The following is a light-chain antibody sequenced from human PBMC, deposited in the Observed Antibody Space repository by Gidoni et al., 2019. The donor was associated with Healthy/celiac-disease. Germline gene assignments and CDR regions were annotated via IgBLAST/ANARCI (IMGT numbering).Light chain of an antibody. CDR3: QQYNNWPET. CDR1: QSIRSN. J-gene: IGKJ1*01. Sequence: ELVMTQSPATLTVSPGDRATLSCRARQSIRSNLAWYQQKPGQAPRLRIYGASTRATGIPARFRGSGARTEFTLTISSLQSEDFAVYYCQQYNNWPETFGQGTKVEIK. V-gene: IGKV3-15*01. CDR2: GAS.